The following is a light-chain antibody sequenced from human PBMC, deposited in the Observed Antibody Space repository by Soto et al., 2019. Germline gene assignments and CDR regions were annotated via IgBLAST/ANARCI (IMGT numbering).Light chain of an antibody. Sequence: DIQMTQSPSSLSASVGERVTITCRASQSISRYLNWYQQKPGKAPKLLIYAASSLQSGVPSRFSGSGSGTDFTLTISSLQPEDFATYYCQPSYSTLSITFGQGTRLEIK. J-gene: IGKJ5*01. V-gene: IGKV1-39*01. CDR1: QSISRY. CDR3: QPSYSTLSIT. CDR2: AAS.